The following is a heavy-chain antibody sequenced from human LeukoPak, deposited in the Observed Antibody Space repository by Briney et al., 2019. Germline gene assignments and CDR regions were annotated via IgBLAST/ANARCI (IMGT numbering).Heavy chain of an antibody. V-gene: IGHV1-24*01. CDR2: FDPEDGET. J-gene: IGHJ4*02. D-gene: IGHD5-18*01. Sequence: GASVKVSCKVSGYTLTELSMHWVRQAPGKGLEWMGGFDPEDGETIYAQKFQGRVTMTEDTSTDTAYVELSSLRSEDTAVYYCASAPSMVTPYYFDYWGQGTLVTVSS. CDR3: ASAPSMVTPYYFDY. CDR1: GYTLTELS.